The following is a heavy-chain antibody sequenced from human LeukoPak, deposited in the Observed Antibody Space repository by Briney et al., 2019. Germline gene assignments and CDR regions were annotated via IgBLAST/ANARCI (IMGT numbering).Heavy chain of an antibody. CDR1: GFTFSSYA. D-gene: IGHD6-19*01. CDR2: VSGGGGST. Sequence: GGSLRLSCAASGFTFSSYAMHWVRQAPGKGLEWVSVVSGGGGSTYYADPVKGRFTISRDNSKNTLYLQMNSLRAEDTAVYYCAKRSSGRVIDYWGQGTLVTVSS. V-gene: IGHV3-23*01. CDR3: AKRSSGRVIDY. J-gene: IGHJ4*02.